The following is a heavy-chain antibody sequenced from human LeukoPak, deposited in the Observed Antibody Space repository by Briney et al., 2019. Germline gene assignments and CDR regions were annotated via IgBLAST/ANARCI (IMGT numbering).Heavy chain of an antibody. Sequence: SETLSLTCAVYGGSFSGYYWSWIRQPPGKGLEWIGEINHSGSTNYNPPLKSRVTISVDTSKNQFSLKLSSVTAADTAVYYCARVRLFGVVPSTSNYYMDVWGKGTTVTVSS. CDR1: GGSFSGYY. CDR3: ARVRLFGVVPSTSNYYMDV. CDR2: INHSGST. V-gene: IGHV4-34*01. J-gene: IGHJ6*03. D-gene: IGHD3-3*01.